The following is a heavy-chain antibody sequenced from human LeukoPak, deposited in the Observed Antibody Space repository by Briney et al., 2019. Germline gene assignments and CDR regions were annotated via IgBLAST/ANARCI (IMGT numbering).Heavy chain of an antibody. D-gene: IGHD3-22*01. CDR1: GYTFTSYY. V-gene: IGHV1-46*03. CDR2: INPSGGST. CDR3: ARARRMIVVVITCTDAFDI. J-gene: IGHJ3*02. Sequence: GASVKVSCKASGYTFTSYYMHWVRQAPGQGLEWMGIINPSGGSTSYAQKFQGRVTMTRDTSTSTVYMELSSLRSEDTAVYYCARARRMIVVVITCTDAFDIWGQGTMVTVSS.